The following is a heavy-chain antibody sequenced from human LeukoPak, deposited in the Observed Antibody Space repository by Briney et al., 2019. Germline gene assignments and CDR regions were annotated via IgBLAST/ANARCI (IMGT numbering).Heavy chain of an antibody. CDR3: ARESVYCSGTSCPFDY. D-gene: IGHD2-2*01. J-gene: IGHJ4*02. V-gene: IGHV3-30-3*01. CDR1: RFTFSSYA. Sequence: GGSLRLSCAASRFTFSSYAMHWVRQAPGKGLEWVAVISYDGSNKYYADSVKGRFTISRDSAKNTLHLQMNSLRAEDTAVYYCARESVYCSGTSCPFDYWGQGTLVTVSS. CDR2: ISYDGSNK.